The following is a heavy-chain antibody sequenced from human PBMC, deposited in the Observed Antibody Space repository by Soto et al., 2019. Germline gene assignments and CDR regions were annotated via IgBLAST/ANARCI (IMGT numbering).Heavy chain of an antibody. V-gene: IGHV4-59*08. Sequence: SETLSLTFSVSGDSMTNYYWSWIRQPPGKGLEWIGYIYSSGTTKKNTSIKSRITISVETSTNQLYLKLTSVTAEEKAVYFCARFYGSVFDTWGQGTLVTVS. CDR1: GDSMTNYY. CDR2: IYSSGTT. J-gene: IGHJ5*02. CDR3: ARFYGSVFDT. D-gene: IGHD3-10*01.